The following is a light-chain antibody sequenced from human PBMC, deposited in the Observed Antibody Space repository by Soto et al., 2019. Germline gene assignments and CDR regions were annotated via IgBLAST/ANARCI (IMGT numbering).Light chain of an antibody. J-gene: IGKJ2*01. CDR3: QQYGSSPKT. V-gene: IGKV3-20*01. CDR2: GAF. CDR1: QSVSSSS. Sequence: EIVLTQSPGTLSLSPGERATLSCRASQSVSSSSLAWYQQRPGQAPRLLIYGAFNRATGIPVRFSGSGSGTDFTLTISRLEPEDFAVYYCQQYGSSPKTFGQGTKLEIK.